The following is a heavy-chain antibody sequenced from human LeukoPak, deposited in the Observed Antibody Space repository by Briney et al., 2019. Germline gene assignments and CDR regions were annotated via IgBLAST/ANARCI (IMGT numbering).Heavy chain of an antibody. Sequence: ASVTVSCKASGYTFTSYDINWLRQAAGQGLEWMGWMNPNSGNTDYAQKFQGRVTMTRNTSISTAYMELSSLRSEDTAVYYCARGLWYCSSTSCYAGPQYYYYYYMDVWGKGTTVTISS. V-gene: IGHV1-8*01. CDR2: MNPNSGNT. D-gene: IGHD2-2*01. CDR3: ARGLWYCSSTSCYAGPQYYYYYYMDV. J-gene: IGHJ6*03. CDR1: GYTFTSYD.